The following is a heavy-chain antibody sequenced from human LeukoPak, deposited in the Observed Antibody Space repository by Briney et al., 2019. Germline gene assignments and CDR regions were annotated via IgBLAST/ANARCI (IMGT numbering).Heavy chain of an antibody. CDR2: IFYSGST. J-gene: IGHJ5*02. CDR3: ASSIAVAGTGWFDP. Sequence: SETLSLTCTVSGGSISSYYWSWIRQPPGKGLEWIGYIFYSGSTNYNPSLKSRVTISVDTSKNQLSLKLSSVTAADTAVYYCASSIAVAGTGWFDPWGQGTLVTVSS. D-gene: IGHD6-19*01. V-gene: IGHV4-59*01. CDR1: GGSISSYY.